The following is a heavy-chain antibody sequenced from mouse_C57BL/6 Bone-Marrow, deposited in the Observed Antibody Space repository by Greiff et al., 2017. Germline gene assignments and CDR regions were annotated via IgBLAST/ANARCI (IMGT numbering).Heavy chain of an antibody. V-gene: IGHV1-26*01. D-gene: IGHD2-4*01. CDR2: INPNNGGT. J-gene: IGHJ2*01. CDR3: ARDYDASSGDYFDY. CDR1: GYTFTDYY. Sequence: EVQLQQSGPELVKPGASVKISCKASGYTFTDYYMNWVKQSHGKSLEWIGDINPNNGGTSYNQKFKGKATLTVDKSSSTAYMELRSLTSEDSAVYYCARDYDASSGDYFDYWGQGTTLTVSS.